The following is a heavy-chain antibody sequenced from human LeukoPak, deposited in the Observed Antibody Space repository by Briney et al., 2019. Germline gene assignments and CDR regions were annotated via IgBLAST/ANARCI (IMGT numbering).Heavy chain of an antibody. CDR2: LNWDGSRT. D-gene: IGHD3-22*01. Sequence: PGGSLRLSCTASGFTFDDYGMTWVRQAPGKGLEWVSGLNWDGSRTDYADSVRGRFTISRDNAKNSLYLQMSSLRAEDTALYHCAGRYYDSSELGMDVWGQGTTVTVSS. J-gene: IGHJ6*02. V-gene: IGHV3-20*01. CDR3: AGRYYDSSELGMDV. CDR1: GFTFDDYG.